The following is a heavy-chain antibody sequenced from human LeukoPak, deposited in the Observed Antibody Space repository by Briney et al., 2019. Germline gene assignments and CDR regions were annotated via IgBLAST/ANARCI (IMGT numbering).Heavy chain of an antibody. CDR2: IGSYERDT. CDR3: ARDFWNFYDSSGYYRDFDS. J-gene: IGHJ5*01. V-gene: IGHV1-18*01. D-gene: IGHD3-22*01. Sequence: ASVKVSCKPTSHIRWVRQAPGQGLEWMGWIGSYERDTYYAQKFQGRVTVTTDTSTNTAYMELRSLRAGDTAVYYCARDFWNFYDSSGYYRDFDSWGQGTLVTVSS. CDR1: TSH.